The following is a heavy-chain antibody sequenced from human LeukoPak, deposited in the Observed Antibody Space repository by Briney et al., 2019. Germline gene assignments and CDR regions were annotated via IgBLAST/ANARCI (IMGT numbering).Heavy chain of an antibody. V-gene: IGHV4-39*01. Sequence: SETLSLTCAVSGDSISSGAHYWGWIRQPPGKGLEWIGTIYYSGITYCNPSLKSRVTVSVDTSKNQFFLKLNSVTAADTALYYCARQPTGAWQWTFDNWGQGTLVTVSS. CDR3: ARQPTGAWQWTFDN. CDR2: IYYSGIT. D-gene: IGHD6-19*01. J-gene: IGHJ4*02. CDR1: GDSISSGAHY.